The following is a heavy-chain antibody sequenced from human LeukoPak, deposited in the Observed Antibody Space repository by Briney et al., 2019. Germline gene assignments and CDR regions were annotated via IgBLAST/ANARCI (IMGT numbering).Heavy chain of an antibody. Sequence: GRSLRLSCAASGFTFDDYAMHWVRQAPGKGLEWVSSISSSSSYIYYADSVKGRFTISRGNAKNSLYLQMNSLRAEDTAVYYCARDRISNFPNFDYWGQGTLVTVSS. CDR2: ISSSSSYI. V-gene: IGHV3-21*01. J-gene: IGHJ4*02. CDR3: ARDRISNFPNFDY. CDR1: GFTFDDYA. D-gene: IGHD4-11*01.